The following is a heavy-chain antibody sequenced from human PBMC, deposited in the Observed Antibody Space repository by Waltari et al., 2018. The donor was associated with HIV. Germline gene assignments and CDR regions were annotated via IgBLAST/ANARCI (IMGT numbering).Heavy chain of an antibody. CDR3: VRGPNWQLGGLDV. D-gene: IGHD1-1*01. V-gene: IGHV4-34*01. CDR1: STSFDPSY. J-gene: IGHJ6*02. CDR2: GKYDGQR. Sequence: QVQREQWGAGLVKPSETLSVTCAVYSTSFDPSYYWTWVRQAPGKGREWSGEGKYDGQRFYHPSLQSRVSASLDASKRQFSLRLTSATAADTAVYFCVRGPNWQLGGLDVWGRGTT.